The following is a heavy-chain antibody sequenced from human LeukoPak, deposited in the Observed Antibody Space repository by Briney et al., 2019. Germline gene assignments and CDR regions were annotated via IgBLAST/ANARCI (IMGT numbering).Heavy chain of an antibody. D-gene: IGHD3-22*01. CDR1: GYTFTGYY. Sequence: ASVKVSCKASGYTFTGYYMHWVRQAPGQGLEWMGWISAYNGNTNYAQKLQGRVTMTTDTSTSTAYMELRSLRSDDTAVYYCARGGSYDSSGYLPWGQGTLVTVSS. V-gene: IGHV1-18*04. CDR3: ARGGSYDSSGYLP. J-gene: IGHJ5*02. CDR2: ISAYNGNT.